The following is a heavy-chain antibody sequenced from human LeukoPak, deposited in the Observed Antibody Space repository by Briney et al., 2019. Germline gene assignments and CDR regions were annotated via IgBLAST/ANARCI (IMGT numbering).Heavy chain of an antibody. CDR2: MYHSGST. J-gene: IGHJ3*01. D-gene: IGHD2-21*02. CDR1: GGSISSGGYS. V-gene: IGHV4-30-2*01. Sequence: PSETLSLTCAVSGGSISSGGYSWNWIRQPPGKGLEWIGYMYHSGSTYYNPSLKSRLTMSVDRSKNHFSLKLSSVTAADTAIYYCARTCGGDCYSRNAFDLWGQGTMVTVSS. CDR3: ARTCGGDCYSRNAFDL.